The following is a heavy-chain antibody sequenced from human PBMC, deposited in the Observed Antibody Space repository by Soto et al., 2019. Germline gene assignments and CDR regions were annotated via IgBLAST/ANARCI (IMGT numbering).Heavy chain of an antibody. D-gene: IGHD6-13*01. J-gene: IGHJ5*02. CDR2: ISNSSNTI. CDR3: GRGVIPPAGQNWFDH. V-gene: IGHV3-48*02. CDR1: GFTFSRYT. Sequence: GVSLRLSCTASGFTFSRYTMNWVRQAPGKKLEWILYISNSSNTIYYADSVKGRFSISRDNAENSLYLQMNSLRDEDTAVYFCGRGVIPPAGQNWFDHGGQGTLVTVSS.